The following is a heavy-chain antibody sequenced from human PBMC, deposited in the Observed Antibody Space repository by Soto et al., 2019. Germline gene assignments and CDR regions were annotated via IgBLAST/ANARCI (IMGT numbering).Heavy chain of an antibody. CDR3: ARHEQLGWSSSHYYYGMDV. J-gene: IGHJ6*02. CDR2: ISSDGHNK. V-gene: IGHV3-30-3*01. Sequence: QVQLVESGGGVVQPGRSPRLSCAASGFTFSKYAIHWVRQAPGKGLEWVAVISSDGHNKYYADSVKGRFTISRDNSKNTLYLQMNSLRLEDTAVYYCARHEQLGWSSSHYYYGMDVWGQGTTVTVSS. D-gene: IGHD1-26*01. CDR1: GFTFSKYA.